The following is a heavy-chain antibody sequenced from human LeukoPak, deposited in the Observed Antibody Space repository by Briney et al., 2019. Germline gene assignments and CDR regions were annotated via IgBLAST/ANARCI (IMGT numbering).Heavy chain of an antibody. CDR3: ASTLTTGTPYPFDY. Sequence: ASPRVSSTASRGTPSIYILSWVPQAPGQGREWMGGIFHIFGIANYAQKLQGRVTITTDESTNTAYMELSSLRSEDTAVYYCASTLTTGTPYPFDYWGQGTLVTVSS. CDR1: RGTPSIYI. J-gene: IGHJ4*02. CDR2: IFHIFGIA. D-gene: IGHD4-11*01. V-gene: IGHV1-69*05.